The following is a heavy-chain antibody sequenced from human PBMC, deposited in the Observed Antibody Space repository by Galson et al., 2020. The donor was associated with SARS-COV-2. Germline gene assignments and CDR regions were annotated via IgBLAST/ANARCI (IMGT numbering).Heavy chain of an antibody. CDR1: GYSISSGYH. CDR2: IYHSGHT. Sequence: ETLSLTCAVSGYSISSGYHWGWIRQPPGKGLECIGSIYHSGHTYYNPSLESRVTISVDTSKNQFSLKLSSVTAADTAVYYCARGNEFRPYSAFNNWGQGTLVTVSS. V-gene: IGHV4-38-2*01. J-gene: IGHJ4*02. CDR3: ARGNEFRPYSAFNN. D-gene: IGHD1-26*01.